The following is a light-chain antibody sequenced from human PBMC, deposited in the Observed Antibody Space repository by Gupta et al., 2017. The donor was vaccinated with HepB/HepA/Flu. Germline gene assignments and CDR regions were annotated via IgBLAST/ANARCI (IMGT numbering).Light chain of an antibody. J-gene: IGLJ2*01. CDR3: NSLDSSGNHVV. V-gene: IGLV3-19*01. Sequence: SSELTQDPAVSVAWGQTVRITSNDDSIRSYSASWYQQKPGQAPVLVIYGKNNRPSGIPDRFSGSSSGNTASLTITGAQAEDEADYYCNSLDSSGNHVVFGGGTKLTVL. CDR2: GKN. CDR1: SIRSYS.